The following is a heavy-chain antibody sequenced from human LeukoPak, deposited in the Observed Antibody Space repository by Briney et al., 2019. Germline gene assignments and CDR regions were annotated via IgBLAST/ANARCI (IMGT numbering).Heavy chain of an antibody. CDR2: ISWNSGSI. Sequence: GGSLRLSCAASGFTFDDYAMHWVRQAPGKGLEWVSGISWNSGSIGYADSVKGQFTISRDNAKNSLYLQMNSLRAEDTALYYCAKALYYYGSGSYLDYWGQGTLVTVSS. J-gene: IGHJ4*02. D-gene: IGHD3-10*01. CDR1: GFTFDDYA. V-gene: IGHV3-9*01. CDR3: AKALYYYGSGSYLDY.